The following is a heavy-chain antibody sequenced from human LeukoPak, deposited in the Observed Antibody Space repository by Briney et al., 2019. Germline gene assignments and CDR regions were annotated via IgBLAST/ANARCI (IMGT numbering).Heavy chain of an antibody. D-gene: IGHD3-10*01. J-gene: IGHJ5*02. Sequence: GESLKISCKGSGYSFTSYWIGWVRQMPGKGLEWMGIIYPGDSDTRYSPSFQGQVTISADKSISTAYLQWSSLKASDTAMYYCARSTWFGEDSPWFDPWGQGTLVTVSS. V-gene: IGHV5-51*01. CDR1: GYSFTSYW. CDR3: ARSTWFGEDSPWFDP. CDR2: IYPGDSDT.